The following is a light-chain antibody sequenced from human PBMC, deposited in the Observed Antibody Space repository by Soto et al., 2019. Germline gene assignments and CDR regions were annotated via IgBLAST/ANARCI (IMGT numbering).Light chain of an antibody. Sequence: DIQMTQSPSSLSASVGDRVTITCRASQSISSYLNWYQQKPGKAPNLLIYGVSSFQSGVPSRFSGSGSGTDFTLTISSLQPEDFATYYCQQSYSTPHTFGQGTKLEIK. CDR3: QQSYSTPHT. CDR1: QSISSY. CDR2: GVS. J-gene: IGKJ2*01. V-gene: IGKV1-39*01.